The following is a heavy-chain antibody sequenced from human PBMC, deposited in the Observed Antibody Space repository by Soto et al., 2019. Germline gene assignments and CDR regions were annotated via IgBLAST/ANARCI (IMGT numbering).Heavy chain of an antibody. CDR3: ARVPGLVVVAATRYYYYGMDV. V-gene: IGHV4-4*02. J-gene: IGHJ6*02. CDR1: GGSISSSNW. CDR2: IYHSGST. D-gene: IGHD2-15*01. Sequence: SETLSLTCAVSGGSISSSNWWSWVRQPPGKGLEWIGEIYHSGSTNYNPSLKSRVTISVDKSKNQFSLKLSSVTAADTAVYYCARVPGLVVVAATRYYYYGMDVWGQGTTVTVSS.